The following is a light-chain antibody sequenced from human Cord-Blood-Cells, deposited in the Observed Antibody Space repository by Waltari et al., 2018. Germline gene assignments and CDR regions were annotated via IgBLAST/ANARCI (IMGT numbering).Light chain of an antibody. CDR2: DVS. V-gene: IGLV2-14*03. CDR3: SSYTSSSTRV. CDR1: SSDVGGYNY. Sequence: QSALTQPASVSGSPGQSITISCTGTSSDVGGYNYVSWYQQHPGKAPKLMIYDVSNRPSGVSNRFSGSKSSNTASLTISGLQAEDEADYYGSSYTSSSTRVFGGGTKLTVL. J-gene: IGLJ3*02.